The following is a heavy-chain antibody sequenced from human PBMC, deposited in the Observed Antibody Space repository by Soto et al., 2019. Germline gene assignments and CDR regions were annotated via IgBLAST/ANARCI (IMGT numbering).Heavy chain of an antibody. CDR3: VKSPYFMDV. CDR2: IFGSGGTT. CDR1: GFPFSTYG. Sequence: GGSLRLSCAASGFPFSTYGMTWVRQAPGKGLEWVSAIFGSGGTTSYADSVKGRFTISRDNSKNTLYLQMNSLRAEDTAVYYCVKSPYFMDVWGKGTTVTVSS. J-gene: IGHJ6*03. V-gene: IGHV3-23*01.